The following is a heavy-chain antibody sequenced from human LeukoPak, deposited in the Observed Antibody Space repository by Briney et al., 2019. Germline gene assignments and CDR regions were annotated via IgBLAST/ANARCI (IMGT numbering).Heavy chain of an antibody. J-gene: IGHJ3*02. CDR2: IYSGGST. CDR3: ARDRDERSGDAFDI. CDR1: GFTVSSNH. D-gene: IGHD5-12*01. Sequence: PGGSLRLSCAASGFTVSSNHMSWVRQAPGKGLEWVSVIYSGGSTYYADSVKGRFTISRDNSKNTLYLQMNSLRAEDTAVYYCARDRDERSGDAFDIWGQGTMVTVSS. V-gene: IGHV3-66*02.